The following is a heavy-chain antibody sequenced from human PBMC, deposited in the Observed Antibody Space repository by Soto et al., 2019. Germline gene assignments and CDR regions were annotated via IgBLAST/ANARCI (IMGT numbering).Heavy chain of an antibody. CDR3: ATYSNLINYYYYGMDV. D-gene: IGHD4-4*01. Sequence: GGSLRLSCAASGFTFSSYGMHWVRQAPGKGLEWVAVISYDGSNKYYADSGKGRFTISRENSKNTLYLQMNSLRAEDTAVYYCATYSNLINYYYYGMDVWGQGTTVTVSS. CDR2: ISYDGSNK. J-gene: IGHJ6*02. V-gene: IGHV3-30*03. CDR1: GFTFSSYG.